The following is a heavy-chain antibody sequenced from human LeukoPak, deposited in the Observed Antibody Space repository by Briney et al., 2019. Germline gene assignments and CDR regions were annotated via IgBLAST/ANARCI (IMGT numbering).Heavy chain of an antibody. CDR1: GFTFSSYG. V-gene: IGHV3-30*18. D-gene: IGHD6-19*01. J-gene: IGHJ4*02. Sequence: GGSLRLSRAASGFTFSSYGMHWVRQAPGKGLEWVAVISYDGSNKYYADSVKGRFTISRDNSKNTLYLQMNSLRAEDTAVYYCAKDQAQYSSGWYYFDYWGQGTLVTVSS. CDR3: AKDQAQYSSGWYYFDY. CDR2: ISYDGSNK.